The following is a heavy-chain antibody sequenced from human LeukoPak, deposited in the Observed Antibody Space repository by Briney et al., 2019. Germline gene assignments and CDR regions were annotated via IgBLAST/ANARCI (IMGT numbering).Heavy chain of an antibody. J-gene: IGHJ6*02. CDR2: IGDSGGSM. V-gene: IGHV3-23*01. Sequence: GGSLRLSCVASGFTFSSFAMSWVRQAPGKGLEWVSSIGDSGGSMYYADSVKGRFTISRDNSKNTLYLQMNSLRAEDTAVYYCAQYRYCSSASCQYGMVVWGQGPTVTVPS. D-gene: IGHD2-2*01. CDR3: AQYRYCSSASCQYGMVV. CDR1: GFTFSSFA.